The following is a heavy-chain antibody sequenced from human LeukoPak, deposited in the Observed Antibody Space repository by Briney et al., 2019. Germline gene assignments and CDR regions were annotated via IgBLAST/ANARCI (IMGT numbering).Heavy chain of an antibody. CDR3: TRGGSVPATRSFDY. Sequence: GGSLRLSCSASGFTVSSDYMSWVRQAPGRGLAWLSVIYSGGSTYYADSVKGRFTISRDNSKNTVYLQMNSLRVEDTAVYYCTRGGSVPATRSFDYWGQGTLVTVSS. CDR2: IYSGGST. CDR1: GFTVSSDY. V-gene: IGHV3-66*01. J-gene: IGHJ4*02. D-gene: IGHD6-19*01.